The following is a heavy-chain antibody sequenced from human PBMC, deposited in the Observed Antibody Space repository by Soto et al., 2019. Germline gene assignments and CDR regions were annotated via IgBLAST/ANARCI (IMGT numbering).Heavy chain of an antibody. D-gene: IGHD3-9*01. V-gene: IGHV1-46*04. CDR3: ARGHGLGDY. CDR1: GYTFTSYY. CDR2: INPNSGST. J-gene: IGHJ4*02. Sequence: QVQLVQSGAEVTKPGASAKLSCKASGYTFTSYYIHWVRQAPGQGLEWIGIINPNSGSTNYAYTVKGRLTVTRDTSTATVYMELGALTSEDTAVYYCARGHGLGDYWGQGTLVTVSS.